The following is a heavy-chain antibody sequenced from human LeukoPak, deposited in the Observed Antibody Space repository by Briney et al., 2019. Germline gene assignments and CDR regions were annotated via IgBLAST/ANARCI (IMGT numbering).Heavy chain of an antibody. Sequence: PSETLSPTSTVSVGSASRGTSCAVWIRQPPGKGLEWIGSIYYTGSTYYTPSLKSRVTISVATTKNQFSLKLNSMTAADTAVYYCAVARSSSWRYYYYAIDIWGQGTTVTVSS. J-gene: IGHJ6*02. CDR1: VGSASRGTSC. D-gene: IGHD6-13*01. V-gene: IGHV4-39*01. CDR3: AVARSSSWRYYYYAIDI. CDR2: IYYTGST.